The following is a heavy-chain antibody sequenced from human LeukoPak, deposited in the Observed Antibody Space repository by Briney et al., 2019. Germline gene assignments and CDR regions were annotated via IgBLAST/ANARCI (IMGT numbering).Heavy chain of an antibody. CDR2: IYYSGST. CDR1: GGSISSSSYY. D-gene: IGHD2-15*01. V-gene: IGHV4-39*01. J-gene: IGHJ5*02. Sequence: SETLSLTCTVSGGSISSSSYYWGWIRQPPGKGLEWIGSIYYSGSTYYNPSLKSRVTISVDTSKNQFSLKLSSVTAADTAVYYCARGHCSGGTCYSRVPSWFDPWGQGTQVIVSS. CDR3: ARGHCSGGTCYSRVPSWFDP.